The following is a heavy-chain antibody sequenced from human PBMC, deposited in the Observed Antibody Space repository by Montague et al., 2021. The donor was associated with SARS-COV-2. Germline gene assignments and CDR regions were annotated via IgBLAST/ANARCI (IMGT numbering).Heavy chain of an antibody. J-gene: IGHJ4*02. CDR2: IYYSGST. CDR3: ARGLFYSSQRKGHFDY. V-gene: IGHV4-31*03. CDR1: GWRISSGGHY. Sequence: TLSLTCTVSGWRISSGGHYWNWIRQVPGRGLEWIGSIYYSGSTYYNPSLKGRFSISVDTSRNQFSLKVKSLTAADTAKYFCARGLFYSSQRKGHFDYWGQGTLVSVSS. D-gene: IGHD2-21*01.